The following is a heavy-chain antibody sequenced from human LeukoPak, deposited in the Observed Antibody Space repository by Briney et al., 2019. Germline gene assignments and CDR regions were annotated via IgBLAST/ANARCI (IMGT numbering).Heavy chain of an antibody. CDR3: ARLDCSGGSCYWSETYYMDV. J-gene: IGHJ6*03. CDR1: GFTFSSYS. Sequence: GGSLRLSCAASGFTFSSYSMNWVRQAPGKGLEWVSSISSSSSYIYYADSVKGRFTISRDNAKNSLYLQMNSLRAEDTAVYYCARLDCSGGSCYWSETYYMDVWGKGTTVTVSS. V-gene: IGHV3-21*01. D-gene: IGHD2-15*01. CDR2: ISSSSSYI.